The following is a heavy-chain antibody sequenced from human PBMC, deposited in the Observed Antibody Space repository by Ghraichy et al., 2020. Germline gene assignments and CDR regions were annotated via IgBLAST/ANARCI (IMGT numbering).Heavy chain of an antibody. D-gene: IGHD6-13*01. J-gene: IGHJ3*01. V-gene: IGHV4-34*01. CDR2: INHSGST. CDR3: AIYSSNSYDDAFDS. Sequence: SETLSLTCAVFGGSFSDYFWSWIRQPPGKGLEWIGEINHSGSTKYNPSLKSRVTISVDTSKNQFSLKLNSVIAADTAVYYCAIYSSNSYDDAFDSWGRETLITVSS. CDR1: GGSFSDYF.